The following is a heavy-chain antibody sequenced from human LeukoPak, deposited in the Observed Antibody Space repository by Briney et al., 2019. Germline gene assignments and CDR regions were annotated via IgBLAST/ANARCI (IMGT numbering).Heavy chain of an antibody. CDR3: ARESGKDYYDFWSGYYKQVSFDP. D-gene: IGHD3-3*01. V-gene: IGHV3-20*04. J-gene: IGHJ5*02. CDR1: GFTFDDYG. CDR2: INWNGGST. Sequence: GGSLRLSCAASGFTFDDYGMSWVRQAPGKGLEWVSGINWNGGSTGYADSVKGRFTISRDNAKNSLYLQMNSLRAEDTAVYYCARESGKDYYDFWSGYYKQVSFDPWGQGTLVTVSS.